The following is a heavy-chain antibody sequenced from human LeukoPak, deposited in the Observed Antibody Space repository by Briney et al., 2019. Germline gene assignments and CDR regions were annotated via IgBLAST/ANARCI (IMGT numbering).Heavy chain of an antibody. Sequence: PGGSLRLSCAASGFTFSSYAMSWVRQAPGKGLEWVSGISGSGGSTYYADSVKGRFTVSRDNSKSTLYLQVNSLTADDTAVYYCAKETSSGNFVTIDCWGQGALVTVSS. CDR3: AKETSSGNFVTIDC. V-gene: IGHV3-23*01. J-gene: IGHJ4*02. D-gene: IGHD1-26*01. CDR1: GFTFSSYA. CDR2: ISGSGGST.